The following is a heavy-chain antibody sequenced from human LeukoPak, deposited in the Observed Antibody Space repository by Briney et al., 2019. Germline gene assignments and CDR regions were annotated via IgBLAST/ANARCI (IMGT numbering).Heavy chain of an antibody. D-gene: IGHD3-22*01. CDR1: GGSISSSSYY. CDR3: ARMIGDDAFDI. CDR2: IYYRGTT. V-gene: IGHV4-39*01. J-gene: IGHJ3*02. Sequence: KSADTLSFTCTGSGGSISSSSYYWDWIRQPPGKGLEWIETIYYRGTTNYNPSLKSRVTISVDTSRNQFSLKLSSVTATDTAVYYCARMIGDDAFDIWGQGAMVTVSP.